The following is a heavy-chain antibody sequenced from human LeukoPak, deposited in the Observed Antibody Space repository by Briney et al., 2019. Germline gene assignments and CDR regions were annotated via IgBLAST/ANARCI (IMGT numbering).Heavy chain of an antibody. J-gene: IGHJ4*02. CDR3: ARVSGGIPYYDILTGYLGAFDY. V-gene: IGHV1-69*01. Sequence: AASVKVSCKASGGTFSSYAISWVRQAPGQGLEWMGGIIPILGTANYAQKFQGRVTITADESTSTAYMELSSLRSEDTAVYYCARVSGGIPYYDILTGYLGAFDYWGQGTLVTVSS. D-gene: IGHD3-9*01. CDR1: GGTFSSYA. CDR2: IIPILGTA.